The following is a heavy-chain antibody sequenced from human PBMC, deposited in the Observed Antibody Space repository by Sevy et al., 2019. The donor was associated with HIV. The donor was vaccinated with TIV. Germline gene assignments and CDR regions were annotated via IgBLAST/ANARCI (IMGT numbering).Heavy chain of an antibody. D-gene: IGHD3-10*01. J-gene: IGHJ4*02. CDR1: GFTFSSYG. Sequence: GGSLRLSCAASGFTFSSYGMHWVRQAPGKGLEWVAVISYDGSNKYYADSVKGRFIISRDNSKNTLYLQMNSLRAEDTAVYYCAKEGPAYYYGSGSFDYWGQGTLVTVSS. CDR2: ISYDGSNK. V-gene: IGHV3-30*18. CDR3: AKEGPAYYYGSGSFDY.